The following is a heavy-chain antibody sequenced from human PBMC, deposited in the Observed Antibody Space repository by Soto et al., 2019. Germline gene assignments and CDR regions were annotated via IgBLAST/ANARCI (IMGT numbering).Heavy chain of an antibody. J-gene: IGHJ4*02. V-gene: IGHV4-30-4*01. D-gene: IGHD2-15*01. CDR2: IYYSGST. CDR3: ARDILRPGYCSCGSCLGY. Sequence: QVQLQESGPGLVKPSQTLSLTCTVSCGSISSGDSYWSWIRQPPGKGLEWIGYIYYSGSTYYNPSLKSGVTISGDTSNGHFSLKLSSVTAADTAVYYCARDILRPGYCSCGSCLGYWGQGTLVRVSS. CDR1: CGSISSGDSY.